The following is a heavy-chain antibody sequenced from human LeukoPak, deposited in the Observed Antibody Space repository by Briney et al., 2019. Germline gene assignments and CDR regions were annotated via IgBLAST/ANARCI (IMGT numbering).Heavy chain of an antibody. CDR2: ISYDGSDK. CDR1: GFTFSSYA. CDR3: ARDPYEDGSGSDQMAHDAFDI. V-gene: IGHV3-30*04. D-gene: IGHD3-10*01. J-gene: IGHJ3*02. Sequence: GGSLRLSCAASGFTFSSYAMYWVRQAPGKGLEWVAVISYDGSDKFYADSVKGRFTISRDNSKNTLYLQMNSPRAEDTAVYYCARDPYEDGSGSDQMAHDAFDIWGQGTMVTVSS.